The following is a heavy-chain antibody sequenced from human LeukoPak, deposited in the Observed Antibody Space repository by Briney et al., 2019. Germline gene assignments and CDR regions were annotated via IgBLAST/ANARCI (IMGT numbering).Heavy chain of an antibody. CDR2: INPNSGGT. CDR1: GYTFTGYY. D-gene: IGHD2-15*01. J-gene: IGHJ4*02. V-gene: IGHV1-2*02. Sequence: ASVKVSCKASGYTFTGYYIHWVRQAPGQGLEWMGWINPNSGGTNYAQKFQGRVTMTRDTFISTAYMELSRLRSDDTAVYYCASRGGEGGPTDFDYWGQGTLVSVSS. CDR3: ASRGGEGGPTDFDY.